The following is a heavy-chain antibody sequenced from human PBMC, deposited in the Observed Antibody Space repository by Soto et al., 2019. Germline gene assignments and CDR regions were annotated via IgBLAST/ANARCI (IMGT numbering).Heavy chain of an antibody. CDR3: AHRHCATVGDAFDI. V-gene: IGHV2-5*02. D-gene: IGHD4-17*01. J-gene: IGHJ3*02. CDR1: GFSLSTSGVG. CDR2: IYWDDDK. Sequence: QITLKESGPTLVKPTQTLTLTCTFSGFSLSTSGVGVGWIRQPPGKALEWLALIYWDDDKRYSPSLKSRLTITKDTSTNQVVLTMTNIEPVDTATYYCAHRHCATVGDAFDIWGQGTMVTVSS.